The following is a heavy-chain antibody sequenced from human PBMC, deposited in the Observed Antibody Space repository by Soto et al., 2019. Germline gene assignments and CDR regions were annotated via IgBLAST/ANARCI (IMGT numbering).Heavy chain of an antibody. Sequence: GESLKISCQGSGSSVTSDWNRWVRQMRAKVLEWMGRIDPSDSYTNYSQSFQGHVTISADKSISTAYLQWSSLKASDTAMYYCARHYQVPAAIHLYGMDVWGQGTTVTVPS. CDR1: GSSVTSDW. CDR3: ARHYQVPAAIHLYGMDV. CDR2: IDPSDSYT. J-gene: IGHJ6*02. V-gene: IGHV5-10-1*01. D-gene: IGHD2-2*02.